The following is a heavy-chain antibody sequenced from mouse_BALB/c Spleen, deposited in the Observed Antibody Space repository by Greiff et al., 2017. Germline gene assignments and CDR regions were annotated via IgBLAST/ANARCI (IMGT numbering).Heavy chain of an antibody. J-gene: IGHJ4*01. CDR2: IDPANGNT. CDR1: GFNIKDTY. Sequence: VQLQQSGAELVKPGASVKLSCTASGFNIKDTYMHWVKQRPEQGLEWIGRIDPANGNTKYDPKFQGKATITADTSSNTAYLQLSSLTSEDTAVYYCARPDSSGYYYAMDYWGQGTSVTVSS. CDR3: ARPDSSGYYYAMDY. V-gene: IGHV14-3*02. D-gene: IGHD3-2*01.